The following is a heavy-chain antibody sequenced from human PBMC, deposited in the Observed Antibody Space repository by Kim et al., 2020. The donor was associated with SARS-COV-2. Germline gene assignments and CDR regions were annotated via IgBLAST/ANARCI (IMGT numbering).Heavy chain of an antibody. V-gene: IGHV4-34*01. CDR2: INHSGST. D-gene: IGHD4-17*01. CDR1: GGSFSGYY. J-gene: IGHJ6*01. Sequence: SETLSLTCAVYGGSFSGYYWSWNRQPPGNGLEWVGEINHSGSTNNNPSPKSRVTISVDTSKTQFSLKLSPVTAADTAVDYCSRANAVPTFFYYYYGMDV. CDR3: SRANAVPTFFYYYYGMDV.